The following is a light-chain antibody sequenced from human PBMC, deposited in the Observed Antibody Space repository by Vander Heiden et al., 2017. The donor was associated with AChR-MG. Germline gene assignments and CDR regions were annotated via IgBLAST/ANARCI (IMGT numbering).Light chain of an antibody. J-gene: IGKJ5*01. CDR1: QSVRSN. V-gene: IGKV3-15*01. CDR2: GVS. Sequence: EIVMTQSPATLSVSPGERATLSCRASQSVRSNLAWYQQKPGQAPRLLIYGVSTRATGIPARFSGSGSGTEFTLTISSLQSEDFAVYYCQQYNKWPPITFGQGTRLGIK. CDR3: QQYNKWPPIT.